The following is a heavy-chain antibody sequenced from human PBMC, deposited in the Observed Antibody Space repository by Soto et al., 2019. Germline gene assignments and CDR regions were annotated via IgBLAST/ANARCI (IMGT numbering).Heavy chain of an antibody. V-gene: IGHV4-31*03. CDR1: GGYSSSGGYY. D-gene: IGHD6-6*01. J-gene: IGHJ6*02. CDR3: ARGGSSSSNYYYYYGMDV. Sequence: SQLMSVTCSVSGGYSSSGGYYWSLIRQHPGKGLEWIGYIYYSGSTYYNPSLKSRVTISVDTSKNQFSLKLSSVTAADTAVYYCARGGSSSSNYYYYYGMDVWGQGTTVTVSS. CDR2: IYYSGST.